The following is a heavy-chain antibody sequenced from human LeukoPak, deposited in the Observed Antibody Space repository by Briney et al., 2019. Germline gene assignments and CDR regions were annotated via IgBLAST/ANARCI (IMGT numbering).Heavy chain of an antibody. D-gene: IGHD1-1*01. CDR2: IKQDGSEQ. CDR3: ARSTAGLDY. CDR1: GFTFSSYW. J-gene: IGHJ4*02. Sequence: GGSLRLSCAASGFTFSSYWMSWVRQAPGNGLEWVANIKQDGSEQYYVDSMRGRFTISRDDAKNSLYLQMSSLRAEDKAVYYCARSTAGLDYLGQGTLVNVSS. V-gene: IGHV3-7*01.